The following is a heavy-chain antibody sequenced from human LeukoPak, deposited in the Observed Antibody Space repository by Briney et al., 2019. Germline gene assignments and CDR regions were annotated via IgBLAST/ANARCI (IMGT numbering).Heavy chain of an antibody. J-gene: IGHJ3*02. CDR3: ARGLSIAAAGTGYAFDI. CDR2: IYYSGST. Sequence: SETLSLTCTVSGGSISSYYWSWIRQPPGKGLEWSGYIYYSGSTNYNPSLKSRVTMSVDTSKNQFSLKVSSVTAADTAVYYCARGLSIAAAGTGYAFDIWGQGTMVTVSS. D-gene: IGHD6-13*01. V-gene: IGHV4-59*12. CDR1: GGSISSYY.